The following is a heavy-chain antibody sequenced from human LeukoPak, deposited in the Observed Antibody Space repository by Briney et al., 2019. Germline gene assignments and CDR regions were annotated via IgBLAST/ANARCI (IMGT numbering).Heavy chain of an antibody. Sequence: SETLSLTCTVSGGSVSSGSYYWSWIRQPPGKGLEWIRYIYYSGSINYNPSLKSRVTISVDTSKNQFSLKLSPVTAADTAVYYCARVKGGSGWFYSDYWGQGTLVTVSS. J-gene: IGHJ4*02. D-gene: IGHD6-19*01. CDR1: GGSVSSGSYY. V-gene: IGHV4-61*01. CDR2: IYYSGSI. CDR3: ARVKGGSGWFYSDY.